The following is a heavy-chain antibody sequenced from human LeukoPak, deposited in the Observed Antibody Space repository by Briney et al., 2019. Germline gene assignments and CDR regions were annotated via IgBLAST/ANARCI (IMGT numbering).Heavy chain of an antibody. CDR1: GGSISSHY. CDR3: ARENSGSYREFDY. CDR2: IYTSGST. D-gene: IGHD1-26*01. Sequence: SETLSLTCAVSGGSISSHYWSWIRQPAGKGLEWIGRIYTSGSTNYNASLKSRVSMSVDTSKNQFSLKLSSVTAADTAVFYCARENSGSYREFDYWGQGTLVTASS. V-gene: IGHV4-4*07. J-gene: IGHJ4*02.